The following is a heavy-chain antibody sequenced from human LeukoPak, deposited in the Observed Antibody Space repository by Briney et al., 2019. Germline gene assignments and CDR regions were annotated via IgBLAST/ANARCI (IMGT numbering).Heavy chain of an antibody. J-gene: IGHJ4*02. Sequence: GGSLRLSCAASGFTFGDYAMHWVRQAPGKGLEWVSGISWNSGSIGYADSVKGRFTISRDNAKSSLYLQMNSLRAEDTALYYCAKAGPYYYDSSGYYDYWGQGTLVTVSS. V-gene: IGHV3-9*01. D-gene: IGHD3-22*01. CDR3: AKAGPYYYDSSGYYDY. CDR2: ISWNSGSI. CDR1: GFTFGDYA.